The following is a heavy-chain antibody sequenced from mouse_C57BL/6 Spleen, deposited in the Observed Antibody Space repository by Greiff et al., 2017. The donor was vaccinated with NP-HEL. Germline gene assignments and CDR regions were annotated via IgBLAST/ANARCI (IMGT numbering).Heavy chain of an antibody. V-gene: IGHV1-22*01. J-gene: IGHJ4*01. CDR3: ARNSYYYGSSHYAMDY. CDR1: GYTFTDYN. Sequence: VQLQQSGPELVKPGASVKMSCKASGYTFTDYNMHWVKQSHGKSLEWIGYINPNNGGTSYNQKFKGKATLTVNKSSSTAYMELRSLTSEDSAVYYCARNSYYYGSSHYAMDYWGQGTSVTVSS. D-gene: IGHD1-1*01. CDR2: INPNNGGT.